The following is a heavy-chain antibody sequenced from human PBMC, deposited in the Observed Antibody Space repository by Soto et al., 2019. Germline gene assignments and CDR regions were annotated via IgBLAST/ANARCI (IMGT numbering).Heavy chain of an antibody. CDR2: IYYSGST. CDR3: ARHSGGTYYDFWSGSPSPYFEY. Sequence: SETLSLTCTVSGGSISSYYWSWIRQPPGKGLGWIGYIYYSGSTNYNPSLKSRVTISVDTSKNQFSLKLSSVTAADTAVYYCARHSGGTYYDFWSGSPSPYFEYWGQGTLVTVSS. D-gene: IGHD3-3*01. V-gene: IGHV4-59*08. J-gene: IGHJ4*02. CDR1: GGSISSYY.